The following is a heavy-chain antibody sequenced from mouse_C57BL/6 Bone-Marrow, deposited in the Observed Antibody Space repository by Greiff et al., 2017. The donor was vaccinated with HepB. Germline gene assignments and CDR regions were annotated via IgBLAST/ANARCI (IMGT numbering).Heavy chain of an antibody. CDR2: ISYDGSN. J-gene: IGHJ2*01. V-gene: IGHV3-6*01. Sequence: DVQLQESGPGLVKPSQSLSLTCSVTGYSITSGYYWNWIRQFPGNKLEWMGYISYDGSNNYNPSPKNRISITRDTSKNQFFLKLNSVTTEDTATYYWARGGVWPCDYWGQGTTRTVSS. D-gene: IGHD2-10*02. CDR3: ARGGVWPCDY. CDR1: GYSITSGYY.